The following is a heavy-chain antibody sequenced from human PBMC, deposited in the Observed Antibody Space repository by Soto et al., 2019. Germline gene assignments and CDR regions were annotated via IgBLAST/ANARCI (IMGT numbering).Heavy chain of an antibody. Sequence: HGESLKISCKGSGYSFTSYWTSWVRQMPGKGLEWMGRIDPSDSYTNYSPSFQGHVTISADKSISTAYLQWSSLKASDTAMYYCAGGSSSGYLDAFDIWGQGTMVTVSS. V-gene: IGHV5-10-1*01. CDR2: IDPSDSYT. CDR1: GYSFTSYW. D-gene: IGHD3-22*01. CDR3: AGGSSSGYLDAFDI. J-gene: IGHJ3*02.